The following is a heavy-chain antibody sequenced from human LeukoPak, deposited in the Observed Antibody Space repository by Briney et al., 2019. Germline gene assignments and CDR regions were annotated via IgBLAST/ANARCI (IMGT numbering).Heavy chain of an antibody. CDR2: INPSGGST. J-gene: IGHJ4*02. D-gene: IGHD6-19*01. Sequence: ASVKVSCEASGYTFTSYYMHWVRQAPGQGLEWMGIINPSGGSTSCAQKFQGRVTMTRDTSTSTVYMELSSLRSEDTAVYYCARGAGSIAVAGISSPENDYWGQGTLVTVSS. V-gene: IGHV1-46*01. CDR1: GYTFTSYY. CDR3: ARGAGSIAVAGISSPENDY.